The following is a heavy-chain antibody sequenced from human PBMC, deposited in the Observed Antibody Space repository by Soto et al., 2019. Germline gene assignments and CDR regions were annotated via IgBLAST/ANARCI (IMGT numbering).Heavy chain of an antibody. Sequence: SETLSLTCAVYGGSFSGYYWSWIRQPPGKGLEWIGEINHSGSTNYNPSLKSRVTISVDTSKNQFSLKLSSVTAADTAVYYCARRRGTIFGVVNKYNWFDPWGQGTLVTVSS. V-gene: IGHV4-34*01. CDR1: GGSFSGYY. CDR2: INHSGST. D-gene: IGHD3-3*01. CDR3: ARRRGTIFGVVNKYNWFDP. J-gene: IGHJ5*02.